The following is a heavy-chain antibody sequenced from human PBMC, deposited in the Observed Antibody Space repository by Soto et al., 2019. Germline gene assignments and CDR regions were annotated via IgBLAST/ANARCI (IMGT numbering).Heavy chain of an antibody. J-gene: IGHJ4*02. CDR2: TIPILSMS. D-gene: IGHD3-10*01. CDR3: ATSYGSGSQAFDY. CDR1: GDTFNSYT. Sequence: QVHLVQSGAELRKPGSSVRVSCKASGDTFNSYTINWVRQAPGLGLEWMGRTIPILSMSNYALKFQGRLTITADKSTSTAYMVRSSLRSEDTAIYYCATSYGSGSQAFDYWGQGALVTVSS. V-gene: IGHV1-69*02.